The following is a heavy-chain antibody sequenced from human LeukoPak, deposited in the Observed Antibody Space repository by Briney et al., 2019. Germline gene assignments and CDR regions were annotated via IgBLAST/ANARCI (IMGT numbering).Heavy chain of an antibody. CDR2: IHTRGST. CDR1: GGSISSGSYY. CDR3: ARLVTVTTGDYFDY. Sequence: SETLSLTCTVSGGSISSGSYYWSWIRQPAGKGLEWIGRIHTRGSTNYNPSLKSRLTISVDSPRNQFSLRLTSLTAADTAVYYCARLVTVTTGDYFDYWGQGNLVTVSS. D-gene: IGHD4-17*01. V-gene: IGHV4-61*02. J-gene: IGHJ4*02.